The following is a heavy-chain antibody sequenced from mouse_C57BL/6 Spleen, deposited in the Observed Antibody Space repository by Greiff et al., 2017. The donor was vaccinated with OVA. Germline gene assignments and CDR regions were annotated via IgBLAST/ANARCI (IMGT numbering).Heavy chain of an antibody. CDR2: IDPEDGET. V-gene: IGHV14-2*01. J-gene: IGHJ2*01. CDR3: ARMVISPIDY. CDR1: GFNIKDYY. D-gene: IGHD2-2*01. Sequence: VQLQQSGAELVKPGASVKLSCTASGFNIKDYYMHWVKQRTEQGLEWIGRIDPEDGETKYAPKFPGKAIITADTSSNTAYLQLSSLTSEDTAVYYCARMVISPIDYWGQGTTLTVSS.